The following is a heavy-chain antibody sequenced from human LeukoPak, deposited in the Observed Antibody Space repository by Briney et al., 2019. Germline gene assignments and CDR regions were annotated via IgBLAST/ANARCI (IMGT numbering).Heavy chain of an antibody. CDR2: ISGSGGST. CDR3: AIDRSGWPIDY. J-gene: IGHJ4*02. D-gene: IGHD6-19*01. V-gene: IGHV3-23*01. CDR1: GFTFSSYA. Sequence: PGGSLRLSCAASGFTFSSYAMHWVRQAPGKGLEWVSGISGSGGSTYYADSVKGRFSISRDNSKNTLYLQMNSLRAEDTAVYYCAIDRSGWPIDYWGQGTLVTVSS.